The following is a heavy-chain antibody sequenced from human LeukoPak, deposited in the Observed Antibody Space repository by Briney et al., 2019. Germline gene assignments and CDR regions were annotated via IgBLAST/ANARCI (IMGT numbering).Heavy chain of an antibody. Sequence: GGSLRLSCAASGFTFSTYSMNWVRQAPGKGLEWVSYISSSSSTIYYADSVKGRFTISRDNSKNTLYLQMNSLRAEDTAVYYCAKDMYYGAFDIWGQGTMVTVSS. D-gene: IGHD3-10*01. V-gene: IGHV3-48*01. CDR1: GFTFSTYS. CDR3: AKDMYYGAFDI. J-gene: IGHJ3*02. CDR2: ISSSSSTI.